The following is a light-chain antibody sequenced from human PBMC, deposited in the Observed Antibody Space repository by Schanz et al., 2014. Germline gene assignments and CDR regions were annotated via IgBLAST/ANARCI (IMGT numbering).Light chain of an antibody. V-gene: IGKV3-20*01. CDR3: QQYGSSVSYT. CDR1: HNVGRH. J-gene: IGKJ2*01. Sequence: ILLTQSPGTLSLSPGVRATLSCRASHNVGRHLAWYQQKPGQAPRLLIYEASNRATGIATRFSGSGSGTXXTLTISRLEPEDFAVYYCQQYGSSVSYTFGQGTKLEIK. CDR2: EAS.